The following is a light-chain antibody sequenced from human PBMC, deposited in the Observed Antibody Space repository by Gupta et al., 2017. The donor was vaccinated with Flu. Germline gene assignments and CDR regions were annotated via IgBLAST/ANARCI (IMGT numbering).Light chain of an antibody. CDR2: LGS. CDR3: MQALQTRIT. J-gene: IGKJ5*01. CDR1: QSLLHSNGYNY. Sequence: DIVMTQSPLSLPVTPGEPASISCRSSQSLLHSNGYNYLDWYLQKPGQSPQLLIYLGSNRASGVPDRFSGSGSGTDFTLKISRVEAEDVGVYHCMQALQTRITFGQGTRLEIK. V-gene: IGKV2-28*01.